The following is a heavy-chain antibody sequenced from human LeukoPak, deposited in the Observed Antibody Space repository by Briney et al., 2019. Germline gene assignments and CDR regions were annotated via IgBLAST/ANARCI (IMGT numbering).Heavy chain of an antibody. CDR1: GYTFTSYD. D-gene: IGHD6-19*01. CDR3: ARTSGWYHPPDY. V-gene: IGHV1-8*01. Sequence: ASVKVSCKASGYTFTSYDINWVRQATGQGLEWMGWMNPNSGNTGYAQKFQGRVTMTRNTSISTAYMELSSLRSEDTAVYYCARTSGWYHPPDYWGQGTLVTVSS. CDR2: MNPNSGNT. J-gene: IGHJ4*02.